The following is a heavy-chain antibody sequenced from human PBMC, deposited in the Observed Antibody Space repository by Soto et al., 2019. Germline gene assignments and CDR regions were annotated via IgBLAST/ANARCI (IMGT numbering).Heavy chain of an antibody. Sequence: PRKGLEWVSYISSSSSTIYYADSVKGRFTISRDNAKNSLYLQMNSLRAEDMAVYYCARGEEVINYYYYFMDVWGKGTTVTGSS. V-gene: IGHV3-48*01. CDR2: ISSSSSTI. D-gene: IGHD3-10*01. J-gene: IGHJ6*03. CDR3: ARGEEVINYYYYFMDV.